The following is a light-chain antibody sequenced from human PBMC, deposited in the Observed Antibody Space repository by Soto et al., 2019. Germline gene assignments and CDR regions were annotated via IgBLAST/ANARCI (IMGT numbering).Light chain of an antibody. CDR2: AAS. CDR3: QQSYSTRLT. V-gene: IGKV1-39*01. J-gene: IGKJ4*01. CDR1: QSISSY. Sequence: DIQMTQSTSSLSASVGVRVTITCRASQSISSYLNWYQQKPGKAPKLLIYAASSLQSGAPSRFSGSGSGTDFTLTISSLQPEDFATYYCQQSYSTRLTFGGGTKVDIK.